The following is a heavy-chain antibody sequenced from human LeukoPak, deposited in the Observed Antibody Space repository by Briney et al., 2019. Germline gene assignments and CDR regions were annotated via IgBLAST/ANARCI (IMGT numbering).Heavy chain of an antibody. CDR2: IYHSGST. CDR3: ARVGTAVGYYFDY. J-gene: IGHJ4*02. V-gene: IGHV4-30-2*01. Sequence: TTSETLSLTCAVSGGSISSGGYSWSWIRQPPGKGLEWIGYIYHSGSTYYNPSLKSRVTISVDRSKNQFSLKLSSVTAADTAVYYCARVGTAVGYYFDYWGQGTLVTVSS. D-gene: IGHD1-1*01. CDR1: GGSISSGGYS.